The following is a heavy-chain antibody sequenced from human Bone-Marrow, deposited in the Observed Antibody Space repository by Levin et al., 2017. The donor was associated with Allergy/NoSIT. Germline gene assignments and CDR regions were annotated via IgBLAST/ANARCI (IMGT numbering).Heavy chain of an antibody. Sequence: GESLKISCSGSGFTFSYYTMNWVRQAPGKGLQWVSAISSSRDHIFSADSLKGRFTISRDNAKNSLYLEINSLRADDTAVYYCARSDILQVPTSIPPVVTYYSGLDVWGQGTTVTVSS. CDR3: ARSDILQVPTSIPPVVTYYSGLDV. CDR1: GFTFSYYT. CDR2: ISSSRDHI. V-gene: IGHV3-21*01. D-gene: IGHD2-2*01. J-gene: IGHJ6*02.